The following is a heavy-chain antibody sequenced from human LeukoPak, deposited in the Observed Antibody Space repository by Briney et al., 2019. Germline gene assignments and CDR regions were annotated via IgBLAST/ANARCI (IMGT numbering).Heavy chain of an antibody. V-gene: IGHV1-8*01. Sequence: ASVKVSCKASGYTFTSYHINWVRQATGQGLEWVGWMNPNNSDIGYAQKFQGRVTMARNTSIGTAYMELSSLRSEDTAIYYCVRVPPGTTIYAYWGQGTLVTVSS. D-gene: IGHD1-14*01. CDR1: GYTFTSYH. CDR3: VRVPPGTTIYAY. J-gene: IGHJ4*02. CDR2: MNPNNSDI.